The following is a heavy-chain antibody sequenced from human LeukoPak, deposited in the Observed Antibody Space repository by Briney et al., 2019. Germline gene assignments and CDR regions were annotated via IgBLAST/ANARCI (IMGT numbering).Heavy chain of an antibody. CDR2: ISHSGST. Sequence: SETLSLTCAIYGGSFSNYYWSWIRQPPGKGLEWIGEISHSGSTNYNPSLKSRVTISVDTSKNQFSLKLSSVTAADTAVYCCARGEFRVVKFTRFDPWGQGTLVTVSS. CDR3: ARGEFRVVKFTRFDP. J-gene: IGHJ5*02. V-gene: IGHV4-34*01. D-gene: IGHD3-22*01. CDR1: GGSFSNYY.